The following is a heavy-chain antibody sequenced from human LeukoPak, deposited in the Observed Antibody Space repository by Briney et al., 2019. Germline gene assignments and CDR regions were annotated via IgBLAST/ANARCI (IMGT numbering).Heavy chain of an antibody. CDR3: AKDAQLVAGTYFDY. CDR1: GFTFSSYW. J-gene: IGHJ4*02. D-gene: IGHD6-19*01. V-gene: IGHV3-74*01. Sequence: PGGSLRLSCAASGFTFSSYWMQWVRQAPGKGLVWVSRIDGDGSSTNYADSVKGRFTISRDNAKNTLYLQMNSLRAEDTAVYYCAKDAQLVAGTYFDYWGQGTLVTVSS. CDR2: IDGDGSST.